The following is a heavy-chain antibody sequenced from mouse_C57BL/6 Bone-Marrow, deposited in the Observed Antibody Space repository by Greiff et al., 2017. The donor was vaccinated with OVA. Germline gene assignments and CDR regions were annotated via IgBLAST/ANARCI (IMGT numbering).Heavy chain of an antibody. CDR3: ARGGWLL. CDR1: GYAFSSSW. V-gene: IGHV1-82*01. J-gene: IGHJ3*01. D-gene: IGHD2-3*01. Sequence: VKLMESGPELVKPGASVKISCKASGYAFSSSWMNWVKQRPGKGLEWIGRIYPGDGDTNYNGKFKGKATLTADKSSSTAYMQLSSLTSEDSAVYFCARGGWLLWGQGTLVTVSA. CDR2: IYPGDGDT.